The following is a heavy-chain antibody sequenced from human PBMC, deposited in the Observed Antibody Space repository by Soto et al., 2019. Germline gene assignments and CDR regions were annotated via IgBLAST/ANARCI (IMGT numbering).Heavy chain of an antibody. CDR3: ARDGPHYDFWSGYYNWFDP. CDR1: GFTFSSYS. D-gene: IGHD3-3*01. Sequence: GGSLRLSCAASGFTFSSYSMNWVRQAPGKGLEWVSSISSSSSYIYYADSVKGRFTISRDNAKNSLYLQMNSLRAEDTAVYYCARDGPHYDFWSGYYNWFDPWGQGTLVTVSS. CDR2: ISSSSSYI. V-gene: IGHV3-21*01. J-gene: IGHJ5*02.